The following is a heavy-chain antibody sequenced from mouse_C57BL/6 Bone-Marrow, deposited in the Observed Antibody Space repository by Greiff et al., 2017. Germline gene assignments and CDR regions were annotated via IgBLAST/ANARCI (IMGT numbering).Heavy chain of an antibody. J-gene: IGHJ3*01. CDR1: GYSFTSYY. CDR3: ACGRWLLRFAY. V-gene: IGHV1-66*01. Sequence: VQLQQSGPELVKPGASVKISCKASGYSFTSYYIHWVKQRPGQGLEWIGWIYPGSGNTKYNEKVKGKATLTADTASSTAYMQLSSLTSEDDAVYYCACGRWLLRFAYWGQGTLVTVSA. CDR2: IYPGSGNT. D-gene: IGHD2-3*01.